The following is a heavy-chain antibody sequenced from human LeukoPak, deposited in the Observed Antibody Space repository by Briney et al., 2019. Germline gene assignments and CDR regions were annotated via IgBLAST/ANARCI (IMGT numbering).Heavy chain of an antibody. CDR2: ISGSGGRT. Sequence: GGTLRLSCGASGFTFSSYGMSWVRQAPGKGLEWVSGISGSGGRTYYADSVKGRFTISRDNSRKTLYMQMNSLRAEDMAVYYCAKVGHYGDYLDYYYYYYMDVWGKGTTVTISS. CDR1: GFTFSSYG. J-gene: IGHJ6*03. D-gene: IGHD4-17*01. V-gene: IGHV3-23*01. CDR3: AKVGHYGDYLDYYYYYYMDV.